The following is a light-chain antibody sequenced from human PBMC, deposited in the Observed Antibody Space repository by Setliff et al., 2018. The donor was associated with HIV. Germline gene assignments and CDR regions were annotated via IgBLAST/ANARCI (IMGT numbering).Light chain of an antibody. J-gene: IGLJ1*01. CDR2: DVS. V-gene: IGLV2-11*01. CDR3: CSYAGSYTHYV. Sequence: ALTQPRSVSGSPGQSVTISCTGTSSDVGGYKYVSWYQHHPGKAPKLMIYDVSKRPSGVPDRFSGSKSGNTASLTISGLQAEDEADYYCCSYAGSYTHYVFGTGTKV. CDR1: SSDVGGYKY.